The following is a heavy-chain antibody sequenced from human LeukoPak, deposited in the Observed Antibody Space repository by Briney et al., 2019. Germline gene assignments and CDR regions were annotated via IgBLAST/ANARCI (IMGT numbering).Heavy chain of an antibody. CDR1: GYTFTGYY. J-gene: IGHJ4*02. CDR3: ARATIVMLGGGNEQPILRY. V-gene: IGHV7-4-1*02. Sequence: ASVKVSCKASGYTFTGYYMHWVRQAPGQGLEWMGWINTKSGNPTYVQDFTGRFVFSLDTSVSTAYLQISSLKAEDTAVYYCARATIVMLGGGNEQPILRYWGQGTLVTVSS. D-gene: IGHD3-16*01. CDR2: INTKSGNP.